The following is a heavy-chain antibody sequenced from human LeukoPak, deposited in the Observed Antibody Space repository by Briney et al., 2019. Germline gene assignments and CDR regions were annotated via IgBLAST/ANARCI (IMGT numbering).Heavy chain of an antibody. J-gene: IGHJ4*02. CDR3: ARDRSGFYSVDH. V-gene: IGHV3-30-3*01. D-gene: IGHD5-12*01. Sequence: GMSLRLSCAASGFTLSENNVHWVRQAPGKGLEWVALISNDGNSKDYADSVQGRFTLSGDNSKTTVYLQMNSLRAEDTAVYYCARDRSGFYSVDHWGQGTLVIVSS. CDR2: ISNDGNSK. CDR1: GFTLSENN.